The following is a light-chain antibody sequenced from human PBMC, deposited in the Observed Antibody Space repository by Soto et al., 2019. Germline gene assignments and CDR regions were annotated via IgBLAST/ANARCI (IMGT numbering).Light chain of an antibody. Sequence: EIVLTQSPGTLSLSPGERATLACRASETVTSASLAWYQQKPGQAPRLLIFGAYSRATGIPDRFSGSGSGTEFTLTIRSLQPDEFATYYCKHYNSYSEAFGQGTKVDIK. CDR1: ETVTSAS. J-gene: IGKJ1*01. CDR2: GAY. V-gene: IGKV3-20*01. CDR3: KHYNSYSEA.